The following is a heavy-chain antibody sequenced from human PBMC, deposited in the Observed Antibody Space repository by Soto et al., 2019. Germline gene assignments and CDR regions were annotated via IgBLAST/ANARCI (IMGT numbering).Heavy chain of an antibody. D-gene: IGHD5-18*01. CDR3: ARHSRYHLTAMVRYYYYGMDV. CDR1: GASISRGNW. V-gene: IGHV4-4*02. J-gene: IGHJ6*02. CDR2: IYHSGST. Sequence: SETLSLTFAVYGASISRGNWWSWVRQSPGKGLEWIGEIYHSGSTNHNPSLKSRVIISVDKSRNQFSLKLSSVTAADTAVYYCARHSRYHLTAMVRYYYYGMDVWGQGTTVT.